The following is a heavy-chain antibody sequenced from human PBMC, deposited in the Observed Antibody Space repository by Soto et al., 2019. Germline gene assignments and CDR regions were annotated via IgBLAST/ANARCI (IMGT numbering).Heavy chain of an antibody. CDR1: GFTFSTYD. D-gene: IGHD2-15*01. Sequence: EVQLVESGGGLVKPGGSLRLSCAASGFTFSTYDMHWGRQATGKGLEWVSAIGSADDPYYLGSVKGRFTISRENAKNSLYLQMNSLRAGDTAVYYCARAYSGRLPRRADYYFAMDVWGQGTTVTVSS. V-gene: IGHV3-13*05. CDR2: IGSADDP. CDR3: ARAYSGRLPRRADYYFAMDV. J-gene: IGHJ6*02.